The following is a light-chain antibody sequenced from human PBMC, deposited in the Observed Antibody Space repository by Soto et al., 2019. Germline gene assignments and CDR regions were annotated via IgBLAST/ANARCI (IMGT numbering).Light chain of an antibody. CDR1: QDISSY. CDR3: QQYDNLPVT. Sequence: VIWMTQSPSLLSASTGDRVTITCRISQDISSYLAWYQQKPGKAPKLLIYAASSLQSGVPSRFSGSGSGTDFTFTISSLQPGDIATYYCQQYDNLPVTFGLGTRLEIK. J-gene: IGKJ5*01. V-gene: IGKV1D-8*03. CDR2: AAS.